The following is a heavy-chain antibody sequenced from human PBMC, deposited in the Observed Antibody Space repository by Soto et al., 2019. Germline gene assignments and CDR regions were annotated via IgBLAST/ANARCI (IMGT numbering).Heavy chain of an antibody. J-gene: IGHJ6*02. D-gene: IGHD3-10*01. V-gene: IGHV3-21*06. CDR3: ARVAMVRGVINRQMDV. CDR2: ISSSSKYI. CDR1: GFTFSIYS. Sequence: EVQVVESGGGLVKPGESLRLSCAVSGFTFSIYSMNWVRQAPGKGLEWVTSISSSSKYIYYADSVKGRVTISRDNAKNSLFLQMNSLRAEDTAVYYCARVAMVRGVINRQMDVWGQGTPVTVSS.